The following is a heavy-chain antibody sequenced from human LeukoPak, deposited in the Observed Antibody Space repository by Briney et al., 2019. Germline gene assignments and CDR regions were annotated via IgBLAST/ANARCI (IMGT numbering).Heavy chain of an antibody. CDR3: ARGNYYGMDV. CDR1: GFTFSNYW. V-gene: IGHV3-74*01. CDR2: INRDGTTT. J-gene: IGHJ6*02. Sequence: PGGSLRLSCAASGFTFSNYWVHWVRQAPGKGLVWVSRINRDGTTTYYADSVKGRFTISRDNAKNTLYLQMNSLRAEDTAVYYCARGNYYGMDVWGQGTTVTVSS.